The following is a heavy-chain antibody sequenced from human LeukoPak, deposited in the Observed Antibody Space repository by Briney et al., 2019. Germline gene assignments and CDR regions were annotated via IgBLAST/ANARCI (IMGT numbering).Heavy chain of an antibody. J-gene: IGHJ6*02. CDR3: ASLSRDYYFYGMDV. Sequence: LGESLKISCKGSADSFATYWISWVRQMPGKGLEWMGKIDPSDSSTNYSPSFQGHVTISADKSISTVYLQWSSLWASDTAMYYCASLSRDYYFYGMDVWGQGTTVTVSS. V-gene: IGHV5-10-1*01. CDR1: ADSFATYW. CDR2: IDPSDSST.